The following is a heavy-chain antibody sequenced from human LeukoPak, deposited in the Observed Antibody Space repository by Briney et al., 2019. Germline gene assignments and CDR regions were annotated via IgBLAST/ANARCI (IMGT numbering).Heavy chain of an antibody. CDR2: ISSSGSTI. CDR3: ASMDTTLETDC. Sequence: TGGSLRLSCAAAGFTFSSYEMNWVRQAPGKGLEWVSYISSSGSTIYYADSVKGRFTISRDNAKNSLYLQMNSLRAEDTAVYYCASMDTTLETDCWGQGTLVTVSS. J-gene: IGHJ4*02. D-gene: IGHD5-18*01. V-gene: IGHV3-48*03. CDR1: GFTFSSYE.